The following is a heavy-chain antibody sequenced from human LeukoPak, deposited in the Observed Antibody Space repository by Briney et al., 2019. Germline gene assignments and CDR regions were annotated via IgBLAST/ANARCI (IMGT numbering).Heavy chain of an antibody. CDR3: TKDVGVVMFDY. V-gene: IGHV3-30*18. J-gene: IGHJ4*02. CDR2: ISSDGTNQ. CDR1: GFTFSSYG. D-gene: IGHD3-3*01. Sequence: PGGSLRLSCTASGFTFSSYGIHWVRQAPGKGLEWVAVISSDGTNQYYADSVKGRFTISRDNSKNTLYLQMSSLRAEDTAVYYCTKDVGVVMFDYWGQGTLVTVSS.